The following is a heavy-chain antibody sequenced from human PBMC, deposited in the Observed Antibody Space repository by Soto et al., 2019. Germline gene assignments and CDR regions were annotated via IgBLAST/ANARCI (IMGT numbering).Heavy chain of an antibody. J-gene: IGHJ4*02. CDR2: INHSGST. V-gene: IGHV4-34*01. CDR3: ARGGKSYEGYCSSTSCYGDFDY. CDR1: GGSFSGYY. Sequence: PSETLSLTCAVYGGSFSGYYWSWIRQPPGKGLEWIGEINHSGSTNYNPSLKSRVTISVDTSKNQFSLKLSSVTAADTAVYYCARGGKSYEGYCSSTSCYGDFDYWGQGTLVTVSS. D-gene: IGHD2-2*01.